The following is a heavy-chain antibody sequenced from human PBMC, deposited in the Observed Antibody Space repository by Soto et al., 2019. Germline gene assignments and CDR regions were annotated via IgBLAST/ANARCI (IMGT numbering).Heavy chain of an antibody. V-gene: IGHV4-30-4*01. Sequence: KPSETLSLTCTVSGGSISSGDYYWSWIRQPPGKGLEWIGYIYYSGSTYYNPSLKSRVTISVDTSKNQFSLKLSSVTAADTAVYYCARAEGENGDYYFDYWGQGTLVTVSS. CDR1: GGSISSGDYY. J-gene: IGHJ4*02. D-gene: IGHD4-17*01. CDR2: IYYSGST. CDR3: ARAEGENGDYYFDY.